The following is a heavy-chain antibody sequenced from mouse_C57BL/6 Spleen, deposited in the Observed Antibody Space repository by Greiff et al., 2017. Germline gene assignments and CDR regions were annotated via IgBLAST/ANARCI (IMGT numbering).Heavy chain of an antibody. D-gene: IGHD1-1*01. Sequence: QVQLQQSGPELVKPGASVKISCKASGYAFSSSWMNWVKQRPGKGLEWIGRIYPGDGDTNYNGKFKGKATLTADKSSSTSYMQHSSLTSEDSAVYFCARAYGLYAMDYWGQGTSVTVSS. V-gene: IGHV1-82*01. CDR2: IYPGDGDT. CDR3: ARAYGLYAMDY. CDR1: GYAFSSSW. J-gene: IGHJ4*01.